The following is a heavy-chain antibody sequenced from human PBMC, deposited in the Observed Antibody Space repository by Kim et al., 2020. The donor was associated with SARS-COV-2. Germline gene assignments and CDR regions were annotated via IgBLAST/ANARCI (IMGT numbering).Heavy chain of an antibody. CDR2: ISYDGSNK. CDR1: GFTFSSYA. CDR3: ARDSKAAQTRGPQRKNYYYYGMDV. D-gene: IGHD6-13*01. V-gene: IGHV3-30*04. Sequence: GGSLRLSCAASGFTFSSYAMHWVRPAPGKGLEWVAVISYDGSNKYYADSVKGRFTIPRDNSKNTLYLQMNSLRAEDTAVYYCARDSKAAQTRGPQRKNYYYYGMDVWGQGTTVTVSS. J-gene: IGHJ6*02.